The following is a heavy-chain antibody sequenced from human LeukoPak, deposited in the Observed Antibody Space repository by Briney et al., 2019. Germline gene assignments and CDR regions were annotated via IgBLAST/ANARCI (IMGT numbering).Heavy chain of an antibody. CDR2: ISSSGTTI. CDR3: ARGINYSPRIFDY. D-gene: IGHD6-13*01. V-gene: IGHV3-11*04. J-gene: IGHJ4*02. Sequence: GGSLRLSCAASGFTLSDYYINWIRQAPGKGLEWVSYISSSGTTIYYADSVKGRFTISRDNAKNSLYLQMNSLRAEDTAVYYCARGINYSPRIFDYWGQGTLVTVSS. CDR1: GFTLSDYY.